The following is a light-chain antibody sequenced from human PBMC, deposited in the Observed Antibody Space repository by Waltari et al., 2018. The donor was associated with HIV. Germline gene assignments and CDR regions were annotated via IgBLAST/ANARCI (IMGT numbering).Light chain of an antibody. J-gene: IGLJ3*02. CDR2: SDY. CDR1: SYHLGIFYA. CDR3: QSFDSSLSRWV. V-gene: IGLV1-40*01. Sequence: QSALTQPPSVSGAPGQTVTMSCTGVSYHLGIFYAVHWYQPLPGAAPKLLSSSDYSRPAGVPDRFSGSKSGASASLTITGLQAEDEADYYCQSFDSSLSRWVFGGGTKLTVL.